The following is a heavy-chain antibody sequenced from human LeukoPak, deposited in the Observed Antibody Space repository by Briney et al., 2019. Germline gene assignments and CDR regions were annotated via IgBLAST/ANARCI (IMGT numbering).Heavy chain of an antibody. CDR1: GFTFSTYW. J-gene: IGHJ4*02. D-gene: IGHD2-15*01. CDR3: ARGDKFSVDY. CDR2: IHQDGNEK. Sequence: GGSLRLSCAASGFTFSTYWMSWVRQAPGKGLEWVANIHQDGNEKYYVDSVKGRFTISRDNAKNSLYLQMNSLRAEDTAVYYCARGDKFSVDYWGQGTLVTVSS. V-gene: IGHV3-7*04.